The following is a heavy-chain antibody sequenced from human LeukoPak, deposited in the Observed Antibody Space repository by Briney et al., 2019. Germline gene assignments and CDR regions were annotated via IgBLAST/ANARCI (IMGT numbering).Heavy chain of an antibody. D-gene: IGHD3-22*01. CDR3: ARDKYYYDSSADAFDI. J-gene: IGHJ3*02. Sequence: DSVKGRFTISRDNARNSLYLQMNSLSDEDTAVYYCARDKYYYDSSADAFDIWGQGTVVTVSS. V-gene: IGHV3-48*02.